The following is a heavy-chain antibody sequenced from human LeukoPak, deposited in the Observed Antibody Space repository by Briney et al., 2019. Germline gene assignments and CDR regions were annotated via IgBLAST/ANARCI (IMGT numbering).Heavy chain of an antibody. CDR1: GASISSYF. D-gene: IGHD3-10*01. CDR2: IYYSGST. V-gene: IGHV4-59*08. J-gene: IGHJ5*02. Sequence: PSETLSLTCTVFGASISSYFWTWIRQSPGKGREWIGYIYYSGSTNYNPSLRSRVTISVDTSKNQFSLKLNSVTAADTAVYYCARYDYGSGYPGSWLDPWGQGTLVTVSS. CDR3: ARYDYGSGYPGSWLDP.